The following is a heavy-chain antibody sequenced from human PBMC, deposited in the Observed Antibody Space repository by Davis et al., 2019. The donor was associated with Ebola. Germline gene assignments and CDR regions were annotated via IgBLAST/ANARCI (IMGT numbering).Heavy chain of an antibody. CDR2: ISGSGGST. CDR3: ARDAVPAAQDY. CDR1: GFTFSSYG. V-gene: IGHV3-23*01. J-gene: IGHJ4*02. D-gene: IGHD2-2*01. Sequence: GESLKISCAASGFTFSSYGMSWVRQAPGKGLEWVSVISGSGGSTYYADSVKGRFTISRDNAKNSLYLQMNSLRAEDTAIYYCARDAVPAAQDYWGQGTLVTVSS.